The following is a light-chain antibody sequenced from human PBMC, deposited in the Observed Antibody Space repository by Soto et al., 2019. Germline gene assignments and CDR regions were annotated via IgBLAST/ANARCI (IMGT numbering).Light chain of an antibody. CDR2: GVS. CDR1: QSVSSSY. J-gene: IGKJ5*01. CDR3: QQYYNWTRT. Sequence: ELLLTQSPGPLSLSPGERAGLSCRASQSVSSSYLAWYQQNTGQAPRLLIYGVSTGATGLPARFSGSGSGTELNLTINRLQAEDCAVYYCQQYYNWTRTCGQGTRLEIK. V-gene: IGKV3-15*01.